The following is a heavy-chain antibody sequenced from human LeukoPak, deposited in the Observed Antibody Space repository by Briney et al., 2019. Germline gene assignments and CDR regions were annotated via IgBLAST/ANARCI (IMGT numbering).Heavy chain of an antibody. J-gene: IGHJ4*02. Sequence: ASVKVSCKASGFTFTSSAVQWVRQARGQRLEWIGWIVVGSGNTNYAQKFQERVTITRDMSTSTAYMGLSSLRSEDTAVYYCAADLRGMGYFDYWGQGTLVTVSS. D-gene: IGHD3-16*01. CDR1: GFTFTSSA. V-gene: IGHV1-58*01. CDR3: AADLRGMGYFDY. CDR2: IVVGSGNT.